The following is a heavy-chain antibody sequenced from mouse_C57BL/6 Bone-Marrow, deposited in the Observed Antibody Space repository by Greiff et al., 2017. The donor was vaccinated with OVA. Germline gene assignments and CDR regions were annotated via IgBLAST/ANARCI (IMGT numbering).Heavy chain of an antibody. CDR3: TELGLEAWFAY. V-gene: IGHV14-1*01. CDR2: IDPEDGDT. J-gene: IGHJ3*01. CDR1: GFNFKDYY. D-gene: IGHD4-1*01. Sequence: VQLQQSGAELVRPGASVKLSCTASGFNFKDYYMHWVKQRPEQGLEWIGRIDPEDGDTEYASKFQGKATMTADTSSNTAYLQLSSLTSEDTAVYYCTELGLEAWFAYWGQGTLVTVSA.